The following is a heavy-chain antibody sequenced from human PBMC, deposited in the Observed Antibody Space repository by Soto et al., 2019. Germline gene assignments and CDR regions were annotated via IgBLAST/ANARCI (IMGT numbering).Heavy chain of an antibody. J-gene: IGHJ4*02. D-gene: IGHD1-26*01. CDR2: ISAYNGNT. Sequence: ISWVRQAPGQGLEWMGWISAYNGNTNYAQKLQGRVTMTTDTSTSTAYMELRSLRSDDTAVYYCARDHGEWELPSDYWGQGTLVTVSS. V-gene: IGHV1-18*01. CDR3: ARDHGEWELPSDY.